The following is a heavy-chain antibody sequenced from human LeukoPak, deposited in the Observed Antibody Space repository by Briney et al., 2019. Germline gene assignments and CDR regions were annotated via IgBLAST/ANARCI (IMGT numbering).Heavy chain of an antibody. CDR2: ISSSSSYI. CDR3: ARALYCTGGVCYTDDAFDI. V-gene: IGHV3-21*01. J-gene: IGHJ3*02. CDR1: GFTFSSYS. D-gene: IGHD2-8*02. Sequence: GGSLRLSCAASGFTFSSYSMNWVRQAPGKGLEWVSSISSSSSYIYYADSVKGRFTISRDNAKNPLYLQMNSLRAEDTAVYYCARALYCTGGVCYTDDAFDIWGQGTMVTVSS.